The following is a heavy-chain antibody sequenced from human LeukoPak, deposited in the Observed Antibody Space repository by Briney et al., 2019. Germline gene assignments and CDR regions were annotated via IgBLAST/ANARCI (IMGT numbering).Heavy chain of an antibody. V-gene: IGHV5-51*01. D-gene: IGHD3-22*01. J-gene: IGHJ4*02. CDR1: GYSFTNYW. CDR2: IYPGDSDT. CDR3: AGNYYDSSGYYYVALGSFDY. Sequence: GESLKISCKGSGYSFTNYWIGWVRQMPGKGLEWMGIIYPGDSDTRYSPSFQGQVTISTDKSISTAYLQWSSLKASDTAMYYCAGNYYDSSGYYYVALGSFDYWGQGTLVTVSS.